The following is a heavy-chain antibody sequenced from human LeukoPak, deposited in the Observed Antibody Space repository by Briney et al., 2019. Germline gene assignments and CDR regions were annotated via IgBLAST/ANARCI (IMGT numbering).Heavy chain of an antibody. Sequence: GGSLRLSCAASRFTFNTYWMSWVRQAPGKGLEWVSSISSGSRRIHYADSMRGRFTISRDNAKSSVYLQMHNLRVEDTATYFCARVVLDHFWGRGTLVTVSS. D-gene: IGHD6-6*01. CDR1: RFTFNTYW. J-gene: IGHJ4*02. V-gene: IGHV3-21*06. CDR3: ARVVLDHF. CDR2: ISSGSRRI.